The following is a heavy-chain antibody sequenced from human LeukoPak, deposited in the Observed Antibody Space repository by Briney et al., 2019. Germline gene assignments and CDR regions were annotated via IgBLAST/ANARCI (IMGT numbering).Heavy chain of an antibody. CDR1: GGSITSDY. D-gene: IGHD3-22*01. J-gene: IGHJ4*02. CDR2: ISYSGST. V-gene: IGHV4-59*08. Sequence: SETLSLTCTVSGGSITSDYWSWIRQPPGKGLEWIGYISYSGSTSYDPSLKSRVTISGDSSKKQFSLKLSSVAAADTAVYHCARFYYDSRGYWYYFDYWGQGTLVTVSS. CDR3: ARFYYDSRGYWYYFDY.